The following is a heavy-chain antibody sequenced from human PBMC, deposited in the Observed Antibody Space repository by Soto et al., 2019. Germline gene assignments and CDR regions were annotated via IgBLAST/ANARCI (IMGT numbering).Heavy chain of an antibody. CDR1: GGTFSSYA. V-gene: IGHV1-69*01. D-gene: IGHD5-12*01. Sequence: QVQLVQSGAEVKKPGSSVKVSCKASGGTFSSYAISWVRQAPGQGLEWMGGIIPIFGTGNYAQKFQGRVTITADESTSTAYMELSSLRSEDTAVYYCARCPPQLYSGYDLSWFDPWGQGTLVTVSS. J-gene: IGHJ5*02. CDR3: ARCPPQLYSGYDLSWFDP. CDR2: IIPIFGTG.